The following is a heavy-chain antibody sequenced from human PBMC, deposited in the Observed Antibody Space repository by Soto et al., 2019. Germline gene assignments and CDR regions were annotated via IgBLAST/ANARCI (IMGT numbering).Heavy chain of an antibody. Sequence: PGGSLRLSCAASGFTFSSYAMSWVRQAPGKGLEWVSVIYSGGSTYYADSVKGRFTISRDNSKNTLYLQMNSLRAEDTAVYYCARHSSGYSTYYFDYWGQGTLVTVSS. J-gene: IGHJ4*02. CDR3: ARHSSGYSTYYFDY. D-gene: IGHD3-22*01. V-gene: IGHV3-53*01. CDR1: GFTFSSYA. CDR2: IYSGGST.